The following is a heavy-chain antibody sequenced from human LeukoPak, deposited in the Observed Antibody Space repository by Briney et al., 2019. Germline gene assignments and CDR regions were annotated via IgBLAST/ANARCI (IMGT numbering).Heavy chain of an antibody. V-gene: IGHV3-30-3*01. Sequence: GGSLRLSCAASGFTFSSYAMHWVRQAPGKGLEWVAVISYDGSNKYYADSVKGRFTISRDNSKNTPYLQMNSLRAEDTAVYYCARELGRSGMDVWGQGTTVTVSS. J-gene: IGHJ6*02. CDR3: ARELGRSGMDV. CDR1: GFTFSSYA. CDR2: ISYDGSNK.